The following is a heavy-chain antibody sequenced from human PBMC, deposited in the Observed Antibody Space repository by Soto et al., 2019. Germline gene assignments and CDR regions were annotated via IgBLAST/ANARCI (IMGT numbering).Heavy chain of an antibody. CDR3: ARQIFAADY. CDR2: INPMFNST. CDR1: GGTFDHAA. J-gene: IGHJ4*02. Sequence: QVQLVQFGAEVKKPGSSVKVSCEAPGGTFDHAAITWVRQAPGQGLEWVGGINPMFNSTHYAQKFQGRVTITADAVTSTAFMELRGLTSDDTAVYYCARQIFAADYWGQGTLLVVSS. D-gene: IGHD3-9*01. V-gene: IGHV1-69*01.